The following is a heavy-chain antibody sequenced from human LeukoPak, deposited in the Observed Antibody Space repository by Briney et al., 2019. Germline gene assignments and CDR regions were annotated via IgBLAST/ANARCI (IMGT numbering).Heavy chain of an antibody. CDR1: GFTFNNYA. J-gene: IGHJ4*02. CDR2: ISGSGGST. CDR3: AKGSCSGGTCYCQLAY. Sequence: GGSLRPSGAASGFTFNNYAMTWVRQAPGKGREWVSVISGSGGSTSYADSVKGRFTISRDNSKNTLYLQMNSLRAEDTAVYYCAKGSCSGGTCYCQLAYWGQGTLVTVSS. D-gene: IGHD2-15*01. V-gene: IGHV3-23*01.